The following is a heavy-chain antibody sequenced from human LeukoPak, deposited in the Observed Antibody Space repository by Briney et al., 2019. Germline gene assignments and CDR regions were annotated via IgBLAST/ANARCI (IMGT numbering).Heavy chain of an antibody. J-gene: IGHJ5*02. D-gene: IGHD6-13*01. CDR3: ARPYSSSWSNWFDP. Sequence: YGMHWVRQAPGKGLEWVAVIWYDGSNKYYADSVKGRFTISRDNSKNTLYLQMNSLRAEDTAVYYCARPYSSSWSNWFDPWGQGTLVTVSS. CDR1: YG. V-gene: IGHV3-33*01. CDR2: IWYDGSNK.